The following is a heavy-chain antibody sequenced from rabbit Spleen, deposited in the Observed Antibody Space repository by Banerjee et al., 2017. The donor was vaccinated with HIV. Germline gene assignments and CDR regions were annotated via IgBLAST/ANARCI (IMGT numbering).Heavy chain of an antibody. CDR3: ARDTGSSFSSYGMDL. Sequence: QSLGESGGGLVQREGSLALTCIASGFSSRSSDYTCWVRQAPGKGLEWISCIAGSSSGFTYSATGAKGRFTISKTSSTTVTLQMTSLTAADTATYFCARDTGSSFSSYGMDLWGPGTLVTVS. CDR1: GFSSRSSDY. D-gene: IGHD8-1*01. J-gene: IGHJ6*01. CDR2: IAGSSSGFT. V-gene: IGHV1S40*01.